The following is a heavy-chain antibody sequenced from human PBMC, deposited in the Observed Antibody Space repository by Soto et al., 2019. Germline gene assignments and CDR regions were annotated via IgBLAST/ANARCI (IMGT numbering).Heavy chain of an antibody. CDR2: IYYSGST. CDR3: AREYSSSYYYSYGMAV. D-gene: IGHD6-6*01. Sequence: QVQLQESGPGLVKPSQTLSLTCTVSGGSISSGGYYWSWIRQHPGKGLEWIGYIYYSGSTYYNPSHKSRVTISVDTPKKQFSLKLSSVTAADTAVYYCAREYSSSYYYSYGMAVWGQGTTVTVSS. V-gene: IGHV4-31*03. J-gene: IGHJ6*02. CDR1: GGSISSGGYY.